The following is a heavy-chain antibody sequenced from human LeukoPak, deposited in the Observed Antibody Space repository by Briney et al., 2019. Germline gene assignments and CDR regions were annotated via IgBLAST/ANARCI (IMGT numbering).Heavy chain of an antibody. CDR3: ARGVVVIAKYNWFDP. Sequence: SETLSLTCTVSGGSISSGGYYWSWIRQHPGKGLEWIGYIYYSGSTYYNPSLKSRVTISVDTSKNQFSLKLSSVTAADTAVYYCARGVVVIAKYNWFDPWGQGTLVTVSS. D-gene: IGHD2-21*01. V-gene: IGHV4-31*03. J-gene: IGHJ5*02. CDR2: IYYSGST. CDR1: GGSISSGGYY.